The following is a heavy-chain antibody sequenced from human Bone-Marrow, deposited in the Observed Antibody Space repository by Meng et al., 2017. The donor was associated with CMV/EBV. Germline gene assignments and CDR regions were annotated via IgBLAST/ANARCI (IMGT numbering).Heavy chain of an antibody. V-gene: IGHV3-30*02. CDR3: AKGPSQVPVGGMDV. CDR1: GFTFSSYG. Sequence: GGSRRLSCAASGFTFSSYGMLWVRQGPGKVLEWVAFIRYDGSNKYYADYVKGRFTISRDNSKNTLYLQMNSQRAEDTAVYYCAKGPSQVPVGGMDVWGQGTTVTVSS. D-gene: IGHD2-2*01. J-gene: IGHJ6*02. CDR2: IRYDGSNK.